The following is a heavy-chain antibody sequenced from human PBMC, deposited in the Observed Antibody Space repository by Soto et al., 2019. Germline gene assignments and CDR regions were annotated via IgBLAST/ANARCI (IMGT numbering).Heavy chain of an antibody. CDR1: GGSISSGGYA. CDR2: IYHSGYT. CDR3: ARDSLTGNYFGP. J-gene: IGHJ5*02. D-gene: IGHD1-7*01. V-gene: IGHV4-30-2*01. Sequence: QMRLQESGSGLVKPSQTLSLTCAVSGGSISSGGYAWNWIRQPPGKGLEWIGYIYHSGYTSYNPSLKHRVTTSVDKSTTPFSLTLSFVTAADTAVYYCARDSLTGNYFGPWGQGTLVTVSS.